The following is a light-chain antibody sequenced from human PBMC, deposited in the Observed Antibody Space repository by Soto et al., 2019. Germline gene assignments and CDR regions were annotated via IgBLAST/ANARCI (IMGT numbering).Light chain of an antibody. J-gene: IGLJ2*01. Sequence: SYELTQPPSVSGAPGKTARISCGWNNIGSQGVHWYQQKPGQAPVLVIYSDTDLPPVIPERFSGSNSANLAPLTISRVEAGDEADYYCQVWDSGSAHVVFGGGTKLTVL. V-gene: IGLV3-21*04. CDR2: SDT. CDR1: NIGSQG. CDR3: QVWDSGSAHVV.